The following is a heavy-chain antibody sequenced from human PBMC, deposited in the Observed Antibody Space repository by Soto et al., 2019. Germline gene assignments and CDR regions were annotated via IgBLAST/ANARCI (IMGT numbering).Heavy chain of an antibody. Sequence: ASLKVACKASGYTFTIYAMHWVLQAPGQRLEWMGWINAGNGNTKYSQKFQGRVTITRDTSASTAYMELSSLRSEDTAVYYCARVGYDILTGYYSVWFDPWGQGTLVTVSS. V-gene: IGHV1-3*01. CDR1: GYTFTIYA. CDR3: ARVGYDILTGYYSVWFDP. D-gene: IGHD3-9*01. J-gene: IGHJ5*02. CDR2: INAGNGNT.